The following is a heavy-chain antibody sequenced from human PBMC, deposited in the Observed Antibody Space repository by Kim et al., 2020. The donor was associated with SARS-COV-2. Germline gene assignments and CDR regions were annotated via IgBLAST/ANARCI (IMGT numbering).Heavy chain of an antibody. CDR2: ISSNGGST. D-gene: IGHD3-9*01. CDR1: GFTFSSYA. Sequence: GGSLRLSCAASGFTFSSYAMHWVRQAPGKGLEYVSAISSNGGSTHYANSVKGRFTISRDNSKNTLYLQMGSLRAEDMAVYYCARDRRGVLRYFDWLLGPVDYWGQGTLVTVSS. V-gene: IGHV3-64*01. J-gene: IGHJ4*02. CDR3: ARDRRGVLRYFDWLLGPVDY.